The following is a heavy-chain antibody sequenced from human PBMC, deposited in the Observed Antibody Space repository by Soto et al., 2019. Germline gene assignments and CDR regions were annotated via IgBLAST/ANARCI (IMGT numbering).Heavy chain of an antibody. CDR2: ISSNRKYI. CDR3: ARRAVSFSSAYLKWFDP. D-gene: IGHD2-15*01. V-gene: IGHV3-21*02. Sequence: EMQLEESGGGLVKPGGSLRLSCKASGFSVPGFSMIWIRQAPGKGLEWVSSISSNRKYIYYPSSLQGRFTTSIDDSINSLFLQMGSQTVEDTAVYYCARRAVSFSSAYLKWFDPWGQGTLVTVSS. CDR1: GFSVPGFS. J-gene: IGHJ5*02.